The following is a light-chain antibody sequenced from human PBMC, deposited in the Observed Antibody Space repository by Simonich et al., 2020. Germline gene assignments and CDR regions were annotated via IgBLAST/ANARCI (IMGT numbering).Light chain of an antibody. J-gene: IGKJ2*02. CDR3: QQYYSTPRT. CDR1: QSVLYISKNKNY. Sequence: DIVMTQSPDSLAVSLGERATINCKSSQSVLYISKNKNYLAWYQQKPGQPPKLLIYWASTRESGVPDRFSGSGSGTDFTLTISSLQAEDVAVYYCQQYYSTPRTFGQGTKLVIK. V-gene: IGKV4-1*01. CDR2: WAS.